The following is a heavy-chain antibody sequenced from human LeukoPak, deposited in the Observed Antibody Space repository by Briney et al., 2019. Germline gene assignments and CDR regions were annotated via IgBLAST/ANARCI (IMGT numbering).Heavy chain of an antibody. J-gene: IGHJ6*03. V-gene: IGHV4-34*01. CDR1: GGSFSVYY. CDR3: ARGRVAGSPSPSYYYYMDV. D-gene: IGHD6-19*01. CDR2: FNHSGST. Sequence: SETLSLTCAVYGGSFSVYYWSWIRQPPGKGLEWIGQFNHSGSTNYNPSLKSRITISVDTSKNQFSLKLSSVTAADTAVYYCARGRVAGSPSPSYYYYMDVWGKGTTVTVSS.